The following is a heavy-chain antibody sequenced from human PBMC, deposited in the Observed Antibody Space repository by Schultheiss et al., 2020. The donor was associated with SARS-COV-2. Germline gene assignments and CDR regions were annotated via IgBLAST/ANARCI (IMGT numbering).Heavy chain of an antibody. CDR2: IKQERTVK. CDR1: GFTFSGFW. CDR3: AIDTLGDCGGGRCSY. D-gene: IGHD2-15*01. Sequence: GGSLRLSCAASGFTFSGFWMTWFRQSPGKGLEWVAHIKQERTVKYYVDSVKGRFTISRDNAKNSVHLQMDSLRDEDTAVYYCAIDTLGDCGGGRCSYWGPGTLVTVSS. J-gene: IGHJ4*01. V-gene: IGHV3-7*01.